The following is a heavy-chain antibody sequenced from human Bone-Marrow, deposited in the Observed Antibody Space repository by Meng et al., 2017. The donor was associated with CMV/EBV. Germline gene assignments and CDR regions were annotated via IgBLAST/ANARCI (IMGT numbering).Heavy chain of an antibody. J-gene: IGHJ5*02. CDR2: ITYDGSNT. D-gene: IGHD6-13*01. CDR3: ARAQSSSWSHNWFDP. V-gene: IGHV3-30*03. CDR1: GFSFNDYG. Sequence: GESLKISCAVSGFSFNDYGMHWVRQAPGKGLEWVTFITYDGSNTYYADSVKGRFTISRDNSKNTLYLQMNSLRDEDTAVYYCARAQSSSWSHNWFDPWGQGTLVTVSS.